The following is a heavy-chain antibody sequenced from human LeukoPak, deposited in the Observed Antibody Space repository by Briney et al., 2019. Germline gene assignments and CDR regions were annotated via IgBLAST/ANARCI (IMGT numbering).Heavy chain of an antibody. CDR1: GFTFRSYS. CDR2: ISSSSRYI. V-gene: IGHV3-21*01. CDR3: ARDYGGSYSDY. J-gene: IGHJ4*02. D-gene: IGHD1-26*01. Sequence: GGPLRLSCAASGFTFRSYSINWVRQAPGKGRDWVSSISSSSRYIYYADSVKGRFTISRDNAKNSLYLQMNSLRVEDTAVYYCARDYGGSYSDYWGRGTLVTVSS.